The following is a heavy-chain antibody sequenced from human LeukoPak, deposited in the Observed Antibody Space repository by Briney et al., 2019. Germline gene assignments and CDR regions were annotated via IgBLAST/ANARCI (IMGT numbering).Heavy chain of an antibody. CDR1: GYTFTGYY. Sequence: ASVKVSCKASGYTFTGYYMHWVRQAPGQGLEWMGWINPNSGGTNYAQKFQGRVTMTRDTSISTAYMELSRLRSDDTAVYYCARPRRGLLWFGESYEGFDPWGQGTLVTVSS. D-gene: IGHD3-10*01. CDR2: INPNSGGT. CDR3: ARPRRGLLWFGESYEGFDP. V-gene: IGHV1-2*02. J-gene: IGHJ5*02.